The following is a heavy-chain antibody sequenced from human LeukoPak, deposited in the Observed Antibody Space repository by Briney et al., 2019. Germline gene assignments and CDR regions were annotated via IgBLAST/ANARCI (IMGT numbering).Heavy chain of an antibody. D-gene: IGHD1-26*01. CDR2: IIPIFGTA. Sequence: GASVKVSCKASGGTFSSYAISWVRQAPGQGLEWMGGIIPIFGTANYAQKFQGRVTMTEDTSTDTAYMELSSLRSEDTAVYYCATDHGVWVGSSLGPWFDPWGQGTLVTVSS. V-gene: IGHV1-69*06. CDR1: GGTFSSYA. CDR3: ATDHGVWVGSSLGPWFDP. J-gene: IGHJ5*02.